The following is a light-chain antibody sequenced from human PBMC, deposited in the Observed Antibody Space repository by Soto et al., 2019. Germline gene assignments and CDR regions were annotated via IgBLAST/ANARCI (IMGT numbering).Light chain of an antibody. CDR3: QQSYTMAPNT. CDR2: AAS. Sequence: IQMTQSPSSLSASVGDTVNITCRASQGISTYLNWYQQTPGKAPKLLIHAASTLHRGVPSRFSGGGSGTDFTLIISSLQPEDFATYYCQQSYTMAPNTFGQGTRLAIK. J-gene: IGKJ2*01. V-gene: IGKV1-39*01. CDR1: QGISTY.